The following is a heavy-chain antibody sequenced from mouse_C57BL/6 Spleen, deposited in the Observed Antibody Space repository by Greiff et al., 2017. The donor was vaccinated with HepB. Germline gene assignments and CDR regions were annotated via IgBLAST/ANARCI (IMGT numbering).Heavy chain of an antibody. Sequence: QVQLQQSGAELVKPGASVKMSCKASGYTFTSYWITWVKQRPGQGLEWIGDMYPGSGSTNYNEKFKSKATLTVDTSSSTAYMQLSSLTSEDSAVYYCARGSSYFDYWGQGTTLTVSS. CDR2: MYPGSGST. CDR3: ARGSSYFDY. CDR1: GYTFTSYW. J-gene: IGHJ2*01. V-gene: IGHV1-55*01.